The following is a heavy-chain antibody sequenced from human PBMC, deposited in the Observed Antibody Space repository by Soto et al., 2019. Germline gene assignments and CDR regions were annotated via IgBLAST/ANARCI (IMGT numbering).Heavy chain of an antibody. Sequence: EVQLVESGGGLVQPGGSLRLSCAASGFTFSSYWMHWVRQAPGKGLVWVSRINSDGSSTSYADSLKGRLTISRDNAKNTLYLKMNSLRAEDTAVYYCVGTSLVVAAATREDYWGQGTLVTVSS. CDR3: VGTSLVVAAATREDY. CDR2: INSDGSST. CDR1: GFTFSSYW. J-gene: IGHJ4*02. D-gene: IGHD2-15*01. V-gene: IGHV3-74*01.